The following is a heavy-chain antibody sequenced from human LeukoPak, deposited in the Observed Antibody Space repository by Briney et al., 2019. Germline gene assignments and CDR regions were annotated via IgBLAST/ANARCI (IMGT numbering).Heavy chain of an antibody. CDR3: ARGPPRGKYYYMDV. CDR2: IGTASDT. V-gene: IGHV3-13*01. CDR1: GFTFSSFD. D-gene: IGHD1-1*01. Sequence: GSLRLSCAASGFTFSSFDMHWARQPTGQGLEWVSTIGTASDTYYPSSVEGRFTLSRDNAKNSLYLQMNSLTAGDTAAYYCARGPPRGKYYYMDVWGKGTTVTVSS. J-gene: IGHJ6*03.